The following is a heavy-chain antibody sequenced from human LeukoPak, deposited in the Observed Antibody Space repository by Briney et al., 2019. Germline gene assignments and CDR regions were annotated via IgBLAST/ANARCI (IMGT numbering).Heavy chain of an antibody. CDR2: INHSGST. D-gene: IGHD4-17*01. J-gene: IGHJ4*02. CDR3: ARETYGELDY. CDR1: GGSFSGYY. Sequence: SETLSLTCAVYGGSFSGYYWSWIRQPPGKGLEWIGEINHSGSTNYNPSLKSRVTISVDTSKNQFPLKLSSVTAADTAVYYCARETYGELDYWGQGTLVTVSS. V-gene: IGHV4-34*01.